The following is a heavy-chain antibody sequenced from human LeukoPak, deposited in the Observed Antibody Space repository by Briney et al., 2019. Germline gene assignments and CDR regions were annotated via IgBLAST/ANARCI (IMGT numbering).Heavy chain of an antibody. CDR2: IYHTGTT. J-gene: IGHJ4*02. CDR3: ARDRGGGGYYDSSGYFDY. D-gene: IGHD3-22*01. CDR1: GHAINTNYY. Sequence: SETLSLTCTVSGHAINTNYYWAWIRQSPGKGLEWIGTIYHTGTTYYNPSLKTRVTITVDASKDQFSLRVTSATAADTAVYYCARDRGGGGYYDSSGYFDYWGQGTLVTVSS. V-gene: IGHV4-38-2*02.